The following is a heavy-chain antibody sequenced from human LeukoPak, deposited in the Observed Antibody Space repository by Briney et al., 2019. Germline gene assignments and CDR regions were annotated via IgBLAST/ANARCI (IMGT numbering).Heavy chain of an antibody. CDR2: IHHSGST. D-gene: IGHD3-10*01. CDR1: GGSISSGGYY. CDR3: ANYGSGSYRFDP. J-gene: IGHJ5*02. Sequence: SETLSLTCTVSGGSISSGGYYWSWIRQHPGKGLEWIGYIHHSGSTYYNPSLKSRLIISLDASKNQFSLKLNSVTAADTAVYYCANYGSGSYRFDPWGQGTLVTVSS. V-gene: IGHV4-31*03.